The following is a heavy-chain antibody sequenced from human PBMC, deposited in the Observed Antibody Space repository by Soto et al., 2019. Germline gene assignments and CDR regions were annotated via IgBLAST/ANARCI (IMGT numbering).Heavy chain of an antibody. V-gene: IGHV1-18*01. Sequence: ASVKVSCKASGYTVTSYGISWVRQAPGQGLEWMGWISAYNGNTNYAQKLQGRVTMTTDTSTSTAYMELRSLRSDDTAVYYCARDGCVGDCAQEGAFYLWAQRTMVTVSS. D-gene: IGHD2-21*02. CDR3: ARDGCVGDCAQEGAFYL. J-gene: IGHJ3*01. CDR1: GYTVTSYG. CDR2: ISAYNGNT.